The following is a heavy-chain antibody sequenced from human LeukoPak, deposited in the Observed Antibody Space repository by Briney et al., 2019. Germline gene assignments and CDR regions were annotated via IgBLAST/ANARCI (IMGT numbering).Heavy chain of an antibody. CDR1: GFTFSSYA. CDR3: ASLYDSSGL. V-gene: IGHV3-30-3*01. CDR2: ISYDGSNK. J-gene: IGHJ4*02. D-gene: IGHD3-22*01. Sequence: PGGSLRLSCAASGFTFSSYAMHWVRQAPGKGLEWVAVISYDGSNKYYADSVKGRFTISRDNSKNTLYLQMNSLRAEDTAVYYCASLYDSSGLWGQGTLVTVSS.